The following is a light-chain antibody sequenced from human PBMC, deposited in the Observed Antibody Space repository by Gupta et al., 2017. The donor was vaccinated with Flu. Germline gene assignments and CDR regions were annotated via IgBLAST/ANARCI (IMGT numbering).Light chain of an antibody. J-gene: IGKJ1*01. CDR2: LGS. CDR3: MQSIQSPPT. Sequence: VLTLSARSRPVTAGGVALISCRSSESLLHSNEYTYLDWYLQKPGQSPQLLIYLGSNRASGVPDRFSGSGSGTDFTLKISGVEAEDVGVYYCMQSIQSPPTFGQGTRVDIQ. V-gene: IGKV2-28*01. CDR1: ESLLHSNEYTY.